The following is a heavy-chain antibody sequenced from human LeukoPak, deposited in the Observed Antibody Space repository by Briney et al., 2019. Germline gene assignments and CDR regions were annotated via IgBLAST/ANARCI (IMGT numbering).Heavy chain of an antibody. CDR3: ARGRVEMATICDFDY. CDR1: GYTFTGYY. CDR2: INPNSGGT. D-gene: IGHD5-24*01. Sequence: GASVKVSCKASGYTFTGYYMHWVRQAPGQGLEWMGWINPNSGGTNYAQKFQGRVTMTRDTSISTAYMELSRLRSDDTAVYYCARGRVEMATICDFDYWGQGTLVTVPS. V-gene: IGHV1-2*02. J-gene: IGHJ4*02.